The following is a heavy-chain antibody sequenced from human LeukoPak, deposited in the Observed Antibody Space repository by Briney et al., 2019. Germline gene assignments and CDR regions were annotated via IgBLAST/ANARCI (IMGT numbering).Heavy chain of an antibody. V-gene: IGHV4-39*01. Sequence: SETLSLTCSVSGGSISSSSYFWGGIRQPPGKVLEWIGSIYYSGSTYYNPALKTRVTISVDTSKTQFSLKLSSVTAADTAVYYCASHLGYCSGGSCFTFDYWGQGTLVTVSS. D-gene: IGHD2-15*01. CDR1: GGSISSSSYF. J-gene: IGHJ4*02. CDR3: ASHLGYCSGGSCFTFDY. CDR2: IYYSGST.